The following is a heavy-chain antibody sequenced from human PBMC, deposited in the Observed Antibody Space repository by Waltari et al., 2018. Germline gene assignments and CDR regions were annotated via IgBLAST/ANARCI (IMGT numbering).Heavy chain of an antibody. CDR3: AKDRVFRDFSFDY. D-gene: IGHD3-3*01. J-gene: IGHJ4*02. CDR1: GLRFTSYA. Sequence: EGEKGEEGGGGGKRGGGGRGDGGWEGLRFTSYAMTWVTQAPAKGLEWVSVMYSGGSTYYADSVKGRFTISRDNSKNTLYLQMNSLRADDTSVYYCAKDRVFRDFSFDYWGQGTLVTVSS. CDR2: MYSGGST. V-gene: IGHV3-23*03.